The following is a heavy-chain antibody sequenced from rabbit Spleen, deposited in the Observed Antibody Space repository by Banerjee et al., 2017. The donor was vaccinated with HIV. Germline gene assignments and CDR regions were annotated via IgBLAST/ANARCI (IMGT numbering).Heavy chain of an antibody. CDR2: INIVTGKS. CDR1: GVSLNDKDV. V-gene: IGHV1S45*01. J-gene: IGHJ6*01. Sequence: EQLEESGGGLVKPEGSLTLTCKASGVSLNDKDVMCWVRQAPGKGLEWIACINIVTGKSVYASWAKGRFTMSRTSSTTVTLQMTSLTAADTATYFCGRDQAGYAGYGDFGYAAMWGPGTLVTVS. D-gene: IGHD7-1*01. CDR3: GRDQAGYAGYGDFGYAAM.